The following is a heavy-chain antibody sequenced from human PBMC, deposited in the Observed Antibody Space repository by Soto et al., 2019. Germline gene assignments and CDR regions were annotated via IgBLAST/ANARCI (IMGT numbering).Heavy chain of an antibody. CDR3: AGVTTHGAGDWFDP. J-gene: IGHJ5*02. V-gene: IGHV4-59*08. D-gene: IGHD2-8*01. Sequence: SETLSLTCTVSGGSISSYYWSWIRQPPGKGLEWIGYIYYSGSTNYNPSLKSRVTISVDTSKNQFSLQLTSVTAEDTALFFCAGVTTHGAGDWFDPWGQGTLVTVSS. CDR1: GGSISSYY. CDR2: IYYSGST.